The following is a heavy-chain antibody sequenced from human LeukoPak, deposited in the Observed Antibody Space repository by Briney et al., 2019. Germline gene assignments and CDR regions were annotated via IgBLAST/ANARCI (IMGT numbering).Heavy chain of an antibody. CDR1: GFTFSSYS. D-gene: IGHD3-10*01. Sequence: GGSLRLSCAASGFTFSSYSMNWVRQAPGKGLEWVSYISGSSSTIYYADSVKGRFTISRDNSKNTLYLKMNSLRAEDTAVYYCAKDLGCGSGSSFDYWGQGTLVTVSS. CDR2: ISGSSSTI. J-gene: IGHJ4*02. CDR3: AKDLGCGSGSSFDY. V-gene: IGHV3-48*01.